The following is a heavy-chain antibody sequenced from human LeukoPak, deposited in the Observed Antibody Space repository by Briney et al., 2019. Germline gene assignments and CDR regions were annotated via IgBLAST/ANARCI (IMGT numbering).Heavy chain of an antibody. D-gene: IGHD5-12*01. J-gene: IGHJ6*03. Sequence: SETLSLTCTVSGGYISSYYWSWIRQPPGEGLEWIGYVYYSGSTNYNPSLKSRVTISVDTSKNQFSLKLSSVTAADTAVYYCARGGYDFGYYYYYMDVWGKGTTVTVSS. CDR1: GGYISSYY. V-gene: IGHV4-59*01. CDR3: ARGGYDFGYYYYYMDV. CDR2: VYYSGST.